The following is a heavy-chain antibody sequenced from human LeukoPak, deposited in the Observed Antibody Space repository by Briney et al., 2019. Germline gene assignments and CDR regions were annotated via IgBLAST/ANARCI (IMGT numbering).Heavy chain of an antibody. J-gene: IGHJ4*02. CDR2: INHSGST. V-gene: IGHV4-34*01. CDR1: GGSFGGYY. D-gene: IGHD3-10*01. Sequence: SETLSLTCAVYGGSFGGYYWSWIRQPPGKGLEWIGEINHSGSTNYNPSLKSRVTISVDTSKNQFSLKLSSVTAADTAVYYCARELDYYGSGSYFYWGQGTLVTVSS. CDR3: ARELDYYGSGSYFY.